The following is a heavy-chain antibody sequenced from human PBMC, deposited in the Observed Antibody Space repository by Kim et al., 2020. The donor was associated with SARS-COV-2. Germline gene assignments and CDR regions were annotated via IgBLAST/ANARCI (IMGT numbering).Heavy chain of an antibody. CDR1: GFTFSNYA. Sequence: GGSLRLSCAASGFTFSNYAIHWVRQAPGKGLEWVAVISYDGSNKYYADSVKGRFNISRDNSKNTLYLQMNSLRAEDTAVYHCARDPWSRLRGVIYSYYGMDVWGQGTTVTVSS. CDR2: ISYDGSNK. D-gene: IGHD3-10*01. J-gene: IGHJ6*02. V-gene: IGHV3-30-3*01. CDR3: ARDPWSRLRGVIYSYYGMDV.